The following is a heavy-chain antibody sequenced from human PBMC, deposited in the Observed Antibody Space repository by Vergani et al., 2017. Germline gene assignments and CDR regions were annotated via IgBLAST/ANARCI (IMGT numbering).Heavy chain of an antibody. D-gene: IGHD2-21*02. J-gene: IGHJ3*02. CDR3: AKEMAVSXGGDCYGSYHQGMDAFDI. V-gene: IGHV1-18*01. CDR1: GYTFTSYG. CDR2: ISAYNGNT. Sequence: QVQLVQSGAEVKKPGASVKVSCKASGYTFTSYGISWVRQAPGQGLEWMGWISAYNGNTNYAQKLQGRVTMTTDTSTSTAYMELRSLRSDDTAVYYCAKEMAVSXGGDCYGSYHQGMDAFDIWGQGTMVTVSS.